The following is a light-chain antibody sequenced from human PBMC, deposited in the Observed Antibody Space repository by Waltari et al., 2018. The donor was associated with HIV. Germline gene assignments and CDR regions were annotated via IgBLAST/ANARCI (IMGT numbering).Light chain of an antibody. V-gene: IGLV3-27*01. CDR1: VVAKKY. Sequence: SYELTQPSSVSVSPGQTARITCTGDVVAKKYARGFQQKPVQAPVLLIYKDSKRPAGIPGRFSGSSSGTTVTLTISGAQVEDEADYYCYSAADNIGVFGGGTKLTVL. CDR3: YSAADNIGV. J-gene: IGLJ3*02. CDR2: KDS.